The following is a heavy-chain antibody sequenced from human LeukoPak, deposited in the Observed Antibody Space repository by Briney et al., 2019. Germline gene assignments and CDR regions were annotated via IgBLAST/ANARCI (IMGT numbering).Heavy chain of an antibody. D-gene: IGHD6-13*01. CDR1: GFTVSSNS. CDR2: IYSDNT. CDR3: ARAAYSSTWYSRYFDL. V-gene: IGHV3-53*01. Sequence: GGSVRLSCTVSGFTVSSNSMSWVRQAPGKGLEWGAFIYSDNTHSSDSVKGRFTISRDNSKNALYLQMNSLRAGDTAVYYCARAAYSSTWYSRYFDLWGRGTLVTVSS. J-gene: IGHJ2*01.